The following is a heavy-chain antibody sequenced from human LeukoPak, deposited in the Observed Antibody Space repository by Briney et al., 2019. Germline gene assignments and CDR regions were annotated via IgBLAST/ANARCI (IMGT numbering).Heavy chain of an antibody. D-gene: IGHD3-22*01. CDR3: ARALTTYYYDSSGYYFDY. CDR1: GFTFSSYS. Sequence: GGSLRLSCAASGFTFSSYSMNWVRQAPGKGLEWVSSISSSSSYIYYADSVKGRFTISRDNAKNSLYLQMNSLRAEDTAVYYCARALTTYYYDSSGYYFDYWSQGTLVTVSS. J-gene: IGHJ4*02. CDR2: ISSSSSYI. V-gene: IGHV3-21*01.